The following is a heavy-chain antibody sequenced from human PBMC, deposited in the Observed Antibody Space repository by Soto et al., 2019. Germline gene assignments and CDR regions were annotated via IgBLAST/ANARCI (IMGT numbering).Heavy chain of an antibody. CDR3: ARQPYNYNLRVLAWFDA. D-gene: IGHD1-1*01. V-gene: IGHV4-39*01. CDR2: IYYSGST. CDR1: GGSISHSSYY. Sequence: PSETLSLTCTVSGGSISHSSYYWGWIRQPPGKGLECIGTIYYSGSTYYTPSLKSRVAISVDTSKNQFSLKLNSVTAADTAVYYCARQPYNYNLRVLAWFDAWGQGTLVTVSS. J-gene: IGHJ5*02.